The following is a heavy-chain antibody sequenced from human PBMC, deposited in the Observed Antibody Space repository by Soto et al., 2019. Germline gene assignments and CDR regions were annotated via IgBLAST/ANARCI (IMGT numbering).Heavy chain of an antibody. V-gene: IGHV1-18*01. Sequence: QVQLVQSGAEVKKPGASVKVSCKASGYTFTSDGISWVRQAPGQGLEGMGWISAYNGNTNYAQKLQGRVTMTTDKSTSTAYMELRSLRSDDTAVYYCARVSPVDIVATILDTFDYWGQGTRVTVSS. CDR2: ISAYNGNT. CDR1: GYTFTSDG. J-gene: IGHJ4*02. D-gene: IGHD5-12*01. CDR3: ARVSPVDIVATILDTFDY.